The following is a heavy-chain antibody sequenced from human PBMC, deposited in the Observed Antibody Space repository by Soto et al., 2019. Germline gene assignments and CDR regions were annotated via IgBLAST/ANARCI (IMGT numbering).Heavy chain of an antibody. J-gene: IGHJ3*02. CDR2: INPSGGST. Sequence: GPMKGSCKGSGYTLTRYYMHWVRQAPGQGLEWMGIINPSGGSTSYAQKFQSRVTMTRDTSTSTVYMELSSLRSEDTAVYYCARDRLTIFGVVRVSDAFDIWGQGTMVTVSS. V-gene: IGHV1-46*03. CDR1: GYTLTRYY. D-gene: IGHD3-3*01. CDR3: ARDRLTIFGVVRVSDAFDI.